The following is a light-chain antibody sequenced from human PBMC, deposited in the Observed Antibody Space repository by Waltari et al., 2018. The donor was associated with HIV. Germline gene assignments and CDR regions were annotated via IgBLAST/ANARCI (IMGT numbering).Light chain of an antibody. J-gene: IGLJ1*01. CDR3: QSYDSSLSGPRV. V-gene: IGLV1-40*01. CDR1: SSNIGAGYD. Sequence: QSVLTQPPSVSGAPGQRVTISCTGSSSNIGAGYDVHWYQQLPGTAPKLLIYGNSHRPSGVRDRFSGYKSGPSASLAITGLQAEDEADYYCQSYDSSLSGPRVFGTGTKVTVL. CDR2: GNS.